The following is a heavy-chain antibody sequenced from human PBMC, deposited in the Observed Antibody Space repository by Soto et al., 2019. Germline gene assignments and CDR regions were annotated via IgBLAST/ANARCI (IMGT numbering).Heavy chain of an antibody. V-gene: IGHV5-51*01. J-gene: IGHJ6*02. Sequence: GESLKISCKGSGYSFTSYWIGWVRQMPGKGLEWMGIIYPGDSDTRYSPSFQGQVTISADKSISTAYLQWSSLKASDTAMYYCARQDVLMVYASSYYYGMDVWGQGTTVTVSS. CDR1: GYSFTSYW. D-gene: IGHD2-8*01. CDR3: ARQDVLMVYASSYYYGMDV. CDR2: IYPGDSDT.